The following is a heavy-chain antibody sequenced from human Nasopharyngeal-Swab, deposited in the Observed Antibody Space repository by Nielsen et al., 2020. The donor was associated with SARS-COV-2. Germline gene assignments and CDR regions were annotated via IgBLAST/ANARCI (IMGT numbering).Heavy chain of an antibody. J-gene: IGHJ6*02. V-gene: IGHV1-69*13. CDR2: IFPIFGTA. CDR1: GGTFSSYA. Sequence: SVKVSCKASGGTFSSYAISWVRQAPGQGLEWMGGIFPIFGTANYAQKFQGRVTITADESTSTAYMELSSLRSEDTAVYYCAKVASGGMDVWGQGTTVTVSS. CDR3: AKVASGGMDV.